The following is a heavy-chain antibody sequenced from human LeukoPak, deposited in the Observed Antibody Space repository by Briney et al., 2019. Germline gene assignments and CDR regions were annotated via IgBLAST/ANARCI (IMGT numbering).Heavy chain of an antibody. CDR1: GGSISSYY. V-gene: IGHV4-59*01. J-gene: IGHJ4*02. D-gene: IGHD3-22*01. CDR2: IYYSGST. CDR3: ARDIAEYYDRGFDY. Sequence: SETLSLTCTASGGSISSYYWSWIRQPPGKGLEWIGYIYYSGSTNYNPSLRSRVTISVDTSKNQFSLKLSSVTAADTAVYYCARDIAEYYDRGFDYWGQGTLVTVSS.